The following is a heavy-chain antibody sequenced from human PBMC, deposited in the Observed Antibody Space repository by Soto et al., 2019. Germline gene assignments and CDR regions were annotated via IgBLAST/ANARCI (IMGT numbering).Heavy chain of an antibody. D-gene: IGHD2-15*01. Sequence: ASVKVSCKASGYTFTGYYMHWVRQAPGQGLEWMGWINPNSGGTNYAQKFQGWVTMTRDTSISTAYMELSRLRSDDTAVYYCARDFGYCSGCSCPYNWYDPWGQGTLVTVSS. J-gene: IGHJ5*02. V-gene: IGHV1-2*04. CDR3: ARDFGYCSGCSCPYNWYDP. CDR2: INPNSGGT. CDR1: GYTFTGYY.